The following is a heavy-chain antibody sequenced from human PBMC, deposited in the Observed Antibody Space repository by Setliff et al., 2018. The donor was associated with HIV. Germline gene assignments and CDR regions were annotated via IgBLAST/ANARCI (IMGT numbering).Heavy chain of an antibody. CDR1: GGSISGYF. J-gene: IGHJ5*02. V-gene: IGHV4-4*07. CDR2: IYTSGST. CDR3: ARDLPELTGRSFDP. D-gene: IGHD7-27*01. Sequence: SETLSLTCNVSGGSISGYFWTWIRQPAGKGLEWIGRIYTSGSTNYNPSLKSRLSMSIDTSKNHFFLRLTSVTAADTAVYYCARDLPELTGRSFDPWGQGIQVTVSS.